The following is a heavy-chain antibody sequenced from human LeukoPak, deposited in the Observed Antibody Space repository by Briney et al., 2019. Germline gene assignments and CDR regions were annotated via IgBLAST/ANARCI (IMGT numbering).Heavy chain of an antibody. CDR1: GYTFTSYG. J-gene: IGHJ6*03. CDR2: ISAYNGNT. CDR3: ARVTGDFDYYYMDV. V-gene: IGHV1-18*01. D-gene: IGHD7-27*01. Sequence: ASVKVSCKASGYTFTSYGISWVRQAPGQGLEGMGWISAYNGNTNYAQKLQGRVTMTTDTSTSTAYMELRSLRSDDTAVYYCARVTGDFDYYYMDVWGKGTTVTVSS.